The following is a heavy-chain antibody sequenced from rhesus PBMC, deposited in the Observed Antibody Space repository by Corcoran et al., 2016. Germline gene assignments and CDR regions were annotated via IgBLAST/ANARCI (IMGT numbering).Heavy chain of an antibody. D-gene: IGHD3-3*01. V-gene: IGHV4S7*01. CDR3: ARDYNIWTGYIGAHFDY. Sequence: QVQLQESGPGLLKPSETLSLTCAVSGGSISGGYGWGWIRQPPGKGLEWIGCIYSSSGNPYYNPSLKSRVTISTDTSKNHFSLKLSSVTAADTAVYYCARDYNIWTGYIGAHFDYWGQGVLVTVSS. CDR1: GGSISGGYG. J-gene: IGHJ4*01. CDR2: IYSSSGNP.